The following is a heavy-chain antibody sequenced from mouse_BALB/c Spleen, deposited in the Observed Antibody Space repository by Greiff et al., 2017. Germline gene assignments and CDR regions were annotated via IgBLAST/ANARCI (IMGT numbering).Heavy chain of an antibody. V-gene: IGHV1-80*01. CDR3: SARAHYAMDY. Sequence: VQLHQSGAELVRPGSSVKISCKASGYAFSSYWMNWVKQRPGQGLEWIGQIYPGDGDTNYNGKFKGKATLTADKSSSTAYMQLSSLTSEDSAVYFCSARAHYAMDYWGQGTSVTVSS. J-gene: IGHJ4*01. CDR2: IYPGDGDT. CDR1: GYAFSSYW. D-gene: IGHD3-1*01.